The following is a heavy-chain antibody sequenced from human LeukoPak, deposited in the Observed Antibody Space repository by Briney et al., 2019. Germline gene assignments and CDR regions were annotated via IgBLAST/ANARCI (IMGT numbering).Heavy chain of an antibody. D-gene: IGHD4-17*01. CDR2: IRSKAFGGTP. CDR1: GFTFDDYA. CDR3: TRNTVTVHFDY. V-gene: IGHV3-49*03. Sequence: GESLKISCSASGFTFDDYAVSWFRQAPGKGLEWVGFIRSKAFGGTPEYAASVRGRFTISRDDSKSIAYLQMNSLKTEDTAVYYCTRNTVTVHFDYWSQGTLVTVSS. J-gene: IGHJ4*02.